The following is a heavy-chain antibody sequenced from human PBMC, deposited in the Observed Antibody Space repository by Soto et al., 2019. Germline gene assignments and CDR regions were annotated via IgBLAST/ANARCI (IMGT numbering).Heavy chain of an antibody. CDR1: GFTFSSYS. CDR3: ARDLVVPPGGVFAFDI. D-gene: IGHD2-21*01. Sequence: GGSLRLSCAASGFTFSSYSMNWVRQAPGKGLEWVSSISSSSSYIYYADSVKGRFTISRDNAKNSLYLQMNSLRAEDTAVYYCARDLVVPPGGVFAFDIWGQGTMVTVSS. CDR2: ISSSSSYI. V-gene: IGHV3-21*01. J-gene: IGHJ3*02.